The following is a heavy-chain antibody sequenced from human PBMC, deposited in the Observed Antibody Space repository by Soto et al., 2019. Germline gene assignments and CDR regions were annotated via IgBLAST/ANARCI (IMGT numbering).Heavy chain of an antibody. CDR2: INPSVGTI. Sequence: QVRLVQSGAVVKRPGASVTLSCRATGYTFSIHYIHWVRQAPGQGLEWMGIINPSVGTISYAHVFQHRVTLTRDTTTTTVFMDLSGMRSQYTATYYCARDLLLPGEPNGCYRGGAYNFPLGGMDVWGHGTTVTGS. J-gene: IGHJ6*02. V-gene: IGHV1-46*01. CDR3: ARDLLLPGEPNGCYRGGAYNFPLGGMDV. CDR1: GYTFSIHY. D-gene: IGHD2-15*01.